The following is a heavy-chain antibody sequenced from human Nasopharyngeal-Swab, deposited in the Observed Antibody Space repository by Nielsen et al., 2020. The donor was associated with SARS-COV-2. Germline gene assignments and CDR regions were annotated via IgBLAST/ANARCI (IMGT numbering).Heavy chain of an antibody. CDR3: ARENWGKLDY. D-gene: IGHD7-27*01. J-gene: IGHJ4*02. CDR2: VKQDGTAI. CDR1: EFNFKAYW. V-gene: IGHV3-7*04. Sequence: GESLKITCAASEFNFKAYWMNWGPLTTMKRLGWVATVKQDGTAIYHVDSLKGRFTISRDNAKNSLSLQMNNLRAEDTAVYYCARENWGKLDYWGQGALVTVSS.